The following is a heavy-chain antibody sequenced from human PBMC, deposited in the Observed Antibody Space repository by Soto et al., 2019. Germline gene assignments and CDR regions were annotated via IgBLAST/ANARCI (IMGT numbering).Heavy chain of an antibody. D-gene: IGHD6-25*01. Sequence: GGSLRLSCVGPGFIFSSYYMNWVREAPGKGLEWVSSISGGSAYIYYADSVKGRFTISRDNAKNSLYLEMNSLRVEDTAVYYCVRVWRLVGRYGMDVWGQGTTVTVSS. CDR3: VRVWRLVGRYGMDV. J-gene: IGHJ6*02. CDR2: ISGGSAYI. CDR1: GFIFSSYY. V-gene: IGHV3-21*01.